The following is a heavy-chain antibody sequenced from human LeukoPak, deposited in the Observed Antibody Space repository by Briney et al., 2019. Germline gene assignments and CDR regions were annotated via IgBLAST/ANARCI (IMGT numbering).Heavy chain of an antibody. J-gene: IGHJ3*02. CDR2: INHSGST. CDR3: ARDNRAFDI. CDR1: GGSFSGYY. D-gene: IGHD1-14*01. Sequence: SETLSLTCAVYGGSFSGYYWSWIRQPPGKGLEWIGEINHSGSTYYNPSLKSRVTISVDTSKNQFSLKLSSVTAADTAVYYCARDNRAFDIWGQGTMVTVSS. V-gene: IGHV4-34*01.